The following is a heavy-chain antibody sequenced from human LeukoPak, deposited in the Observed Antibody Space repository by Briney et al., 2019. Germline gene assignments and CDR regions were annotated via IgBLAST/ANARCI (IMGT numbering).Heavy chain of an antibody. D-gene: IGHD3-10*01. CDR2: ISDSGSSI. CDR1: GFTFGAYY. CDR3: ARGGPGRHYYGSGSFDP. V-gene: IGHV3-11*01. J-gene: IGHJ5*02. Sequence: PGGSLRLSCAASGFTFGAYYMSWIRQAPGKGLEWVSYISDSGSSIYNADSVKGRFTISRDNAKNSLYLQMNSLRAEDTALYYCARGGPGRHYYGSGSFDPWGQGTLVTVSS.